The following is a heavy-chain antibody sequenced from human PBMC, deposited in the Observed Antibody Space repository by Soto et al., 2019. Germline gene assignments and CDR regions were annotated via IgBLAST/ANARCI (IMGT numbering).Heavy chain of an antibody. CDR3: ARGGVTMIVSWYFDL. V-gene: IGHV4-30-4*01. Sequence: SETLSLTCTVSGGSISSGDYYWSWIRQPPGKGPEWIGYIYYSGSTYYNPSLKSRVTISVDTSKNQFSLKLSSVTAADTAVYYCARGGVTMIVSWYFDLWGRGTLVTVSS. CDR2: IYYSGST. D-gene: IGHD3-22*01. CDR1: GGSISSGDYY. J-gene: IGHJ2*01.